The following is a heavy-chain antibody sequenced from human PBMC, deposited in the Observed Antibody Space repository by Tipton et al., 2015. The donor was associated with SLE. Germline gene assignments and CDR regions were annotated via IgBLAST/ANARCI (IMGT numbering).Heavy chain of an antibody. CDR3: AKGRGFGAIYPFDS. V-gene: IGHV3-23*01. CDR1: GFSFGDYA. CDR2: ISGSGSHT. D-gene: IGHD4/OR15-4a*01. Sequence: SLRLSCAASGFSFGDYAMHWVRQSPGKGLQWVSSISGSGSHTSYADSVKGRFTISRDRSNTLYLQMNSLRAEDTALYYCAKGRGFGAIYPFDSWGQGTLVTVSS. J-gene: IGHJ4*02.